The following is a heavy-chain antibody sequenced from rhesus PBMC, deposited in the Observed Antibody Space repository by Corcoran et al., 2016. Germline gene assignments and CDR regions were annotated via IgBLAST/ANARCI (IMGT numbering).Heavy chain of an antibody. CDR2: ISGSSGRT. V-gene: IGHV4-165*01. CDR3: ARDLGNFDY. Sequence: QVQLQESGPGLVKPSETLSLTCAVSGGSFSGYYWGWIRQPQGKGLEWIGYISGSSGRTDYNPSRKSRVTISTDTSKNQFSLKLSSVTAADTAVYYCARDLGNFDYWGQGVLVTVSS. CDR1: GGSFSGYY. D-gene: IGHD1-44*01. J-gene: IGHJ4*01.